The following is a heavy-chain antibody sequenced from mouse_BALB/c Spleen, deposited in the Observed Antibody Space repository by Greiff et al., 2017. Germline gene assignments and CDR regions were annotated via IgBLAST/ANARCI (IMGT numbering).Heavy chain of an antibody. CDR2: ISDGGSYT. D-gene: IGHD2-4*01. Sequence: EVQRVESGGGLVKPGGSLKLSCAASGFTFSDYYMYWVRQTPEKRLEWVATISDGGSYTYYPDSVKGRFTISRDNAKNNLYLQMSSLKSEDTAMYYCARDSTMITPFAYWGQGTLVTVSA. V-gene: IGHV5-4*02. CDR3: ARDSTMITPFAY. CDR1: GFTFSDYY. J-gene: IGHJ3*01.